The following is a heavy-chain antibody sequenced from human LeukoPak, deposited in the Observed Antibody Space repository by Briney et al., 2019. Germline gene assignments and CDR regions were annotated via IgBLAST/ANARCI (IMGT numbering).Heavy chain of an antibody. Sequence: ASVKVSCKAAGYTCTGYYMHWVRQAPGQGLEWMEWINPNSGGTNYAQKFQGRVTMTRDTSITTAYMELSRLRSDDTAVYYCARRYFVSGSYYTDYWGQGTLVTVSS. CDR2: INPNSGGT. D-gene: IGHD3-10*01. CDR3: ARRYFVSGSYYTDY. V-gene: IGHV1-2*02. CDR1: GYTCTGYY. J-gene: IGHJ4*02.